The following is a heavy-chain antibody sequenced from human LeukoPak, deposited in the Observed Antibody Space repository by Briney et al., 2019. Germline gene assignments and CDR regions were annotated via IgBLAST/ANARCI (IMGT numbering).Heavy chain of an antibody. CDR3: ARLTKRGIAVAARYYYYYMDV. J-gene: IGHJ6*03. CDR2: IYTSGST. CDR1: GGSISSYY. V-gene: IGHV4-4*07. Sequence: SETLSLTCTVSGGSISSYYWSWIRQPAGKGLEWIGRIYTSGSTNYNPSLKSRVTMSVDTSKNQFSLKLSSVTAADTAVYYCARLTKRGIAVAARYYYYYMDVWGKGTTVTVSS. D-gene: IGHD6-19*01.